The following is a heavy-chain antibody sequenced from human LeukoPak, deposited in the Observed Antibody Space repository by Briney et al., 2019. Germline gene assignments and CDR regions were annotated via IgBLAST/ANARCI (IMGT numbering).Heavy chain of an antibody. CDR2: IKSKTDGGTT. V-gene: IGHV3-15*01. J-gene: IGHJ5*02. D-gene: IGHD2-2*01. CDR1: GFTFSNAW. CDR3: TTQVVVVPAAIRPWFDP. Sequence: PGGSLRLSCAASGFTFSNAWMSWVRQALGKGLEWVGRIKSKTDGGTTDYAAPVKGRFTISRDDSKNTLYLQMNSLKTEDTAVYYCTTQVVVVPAAIRPWFDPWGQGTLVTVSS.